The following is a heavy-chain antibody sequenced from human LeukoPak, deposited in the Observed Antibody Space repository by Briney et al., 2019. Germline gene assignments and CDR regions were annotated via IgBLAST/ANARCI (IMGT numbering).Heavy chain of an antibody. Sequence: ASVKVSCKASGYTFTSYDINWVRQATGQGLEWMGWMNPNSGNTGYAQKFQGRVTMTRNTSISTAHMELSSLRSEDTAVYYCARGWVNCSGGSCYSSWFDPWGQGTLVTVSS. D-gene: IGHD2-15*01. CDR1: GYTFTSYD. V-gene: IGHV1-8*01. CDR3: ARGWVNCSGGSCYSSWFDP. J-gene: IGHJ5*02. CDR2: MNPNSGNT.